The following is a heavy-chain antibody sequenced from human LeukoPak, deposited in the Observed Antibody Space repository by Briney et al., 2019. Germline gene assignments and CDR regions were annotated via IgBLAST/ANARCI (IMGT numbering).Heavy chain of an antibody. CDR1: GFTFDDYG. CDR3: ARDFMYSISCAGC. CDR2: TNWSGGST. D-gene: IGHD6-13*01. J-gene: IGHJ4*02. V-gene: IGHV3-20*04. Sequence: GGSLRLSCAASGFTFDDYGMSWVRQAPGKGLEWVSGTNWSGGSTGYADSVKGRFTISRDNAKNTLYLQMNSLRVEDTAVYYCARDFMYSISCAGCWGQGTLVTVSS.